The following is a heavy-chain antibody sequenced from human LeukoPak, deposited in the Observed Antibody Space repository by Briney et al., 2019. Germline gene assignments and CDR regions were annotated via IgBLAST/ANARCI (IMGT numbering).Heavy chain of an antibody. CDR3: AGDQGGSAHRHAFDI. CDR1: GGSVDTIDFY. D-gene: IGHD1-26*01. V-gene: IGHV4-61*08. Sequence: SETLSLTCTVSGGSVDTIDFYWSWIRQPPGKGLEWIGYMYHTGSSIYSPSLKSRLTISVDTSKNQFTLNLSSMTAADTAVYYCAGDQGGSAHRHAFDIWGQGTLVTVSS. CDR2: MYHTGSS. J-gene: IGHJ3*02.